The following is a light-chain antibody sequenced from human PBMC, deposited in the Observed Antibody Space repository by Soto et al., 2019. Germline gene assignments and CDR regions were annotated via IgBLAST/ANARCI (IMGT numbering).Light chain of an antibody. J-gene: IGKJ1*01. Sequence: EIAMTQSPATLSVSPGERATLSCRASQSVSSNIVWYQQKPGQAPRLLIYGASTRATGIPARFSGSGSGTEFTLTISSLQSEDFAVHYCQQYNDWPPWTFGQGTKVEIK. CDR2: GAS. V-gene: IGKV3-15*01. CDR1: QSVSSN. CDR3: QQYNDWPPWT.